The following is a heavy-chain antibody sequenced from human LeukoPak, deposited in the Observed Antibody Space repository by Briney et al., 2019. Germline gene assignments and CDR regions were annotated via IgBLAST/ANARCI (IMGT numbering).Heavy chain of an antibody. CDR2: VYFSGST. V-gene: IGHV4-39*07. Sequence: PSETLSLTCNVSGVSIISTYYYWGWIRQPPGKGLEWLGSVYFSGSTFYNPALKTRVTISVDTSKNHFSLTLNSVTAADTAVYYCASGTDRLDYWGQGTLVTASS. J-gene: IGHJ4*02. CDR1: GVSIISTYYY. D-gene: IGHD3-22*01. CDR3: ASGTDRLDY.